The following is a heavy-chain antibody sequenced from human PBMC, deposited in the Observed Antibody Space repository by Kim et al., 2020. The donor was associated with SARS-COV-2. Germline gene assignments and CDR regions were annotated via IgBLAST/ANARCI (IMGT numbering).Heavy chain of an antibody. D-gene: IGHD2-15*01. J-gene: IGHJ4*02. V-gene: IGHV1-3*01. CDR3: ARESGGGTEGCFDY. Sequence: SQKFQGRVTITRDTSASTAYMELSSLRSEDTAVYYCARESGGGTEGCFDYWGQGTLVTVSS.